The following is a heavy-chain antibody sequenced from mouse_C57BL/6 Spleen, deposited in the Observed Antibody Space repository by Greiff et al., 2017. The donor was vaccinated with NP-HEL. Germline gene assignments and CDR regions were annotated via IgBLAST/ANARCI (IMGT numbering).Heavy chain of an antibody. CDR2: IDPSDSGT. D-gene: IGHD2-4*01. CDR3: GRGGGDYDYYYAMDY. V-gene: IGHV1-52*01. Sequence: QVQLQQSGAELVRPGSSVKLSCKASGYTFTSYWMHWVKQRPIQGLEWIGNIDPSDSGTHYNQKFKDKATLTVDKSSSTAYMQLSSLTSEDSAVYYGGRGGGDYDYYYAMDYWGQGTSVTVSS. J-gene: IGHJ4*01. CDR1: GYTFTSYW.